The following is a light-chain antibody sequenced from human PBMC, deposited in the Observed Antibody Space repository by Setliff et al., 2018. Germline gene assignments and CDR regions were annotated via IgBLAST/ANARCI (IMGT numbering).Light chain of an antibody. CDR1: SSDVGAYNY. Sequence: QSAPTQPRSVSGSPGRSVTISCTGTSSDVGAYNYVSWYQQHPGKVPKLMIYDVRKRPSGVPDRFSGSKSGNTASLTISGLQAEDEADYYCCSYTGFSYVFGSGTKVTVL. V-gene: IGLV2-11*01. CDR3: CSYTGFSYV. CDR2: DVR. J-gene: IGLJ1*01.